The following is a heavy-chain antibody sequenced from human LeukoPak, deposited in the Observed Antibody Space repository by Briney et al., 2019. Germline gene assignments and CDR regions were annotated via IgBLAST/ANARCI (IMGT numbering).Heavy chain of an antibody. CDR2: ISSSSETI. Sequence: GGSLRLSCAASEFTFSSYSMNWVRQAPGQGLEWISYISSSSETIKYADSVKGRFTISRDNAKNSLYLQMNSLRAEDTAVYYCARSRTGNYFDYWGQGTLVTVSS. CDR1: EFTFSSYS. J-gene: IGHJ4*02. CDR3: ARSRTGNYFDY. D-gene: IGHD1-14*01. V-gene: IGHV3-48*01.